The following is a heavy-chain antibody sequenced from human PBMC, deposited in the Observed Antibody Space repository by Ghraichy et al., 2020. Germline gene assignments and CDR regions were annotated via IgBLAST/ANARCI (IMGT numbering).Heavy chain of an antibody. D-gene: IGHD4-17*01. CDR3: AKDPLLGYGDYFDY. Sequence: LSLPCAASGFTFSSYAMSWVRQAPGKGLEWVSAISGSGGSTYYADSVKGRFTISRDNSKNTLYLQMNSLRAEDTAVYYCAKDPLLGYGDYFDYWGQGTLVTVSS. J-gene: IGHJ4*02. CDR1: GFTFSSYA. V-gene: IGHV3-23*01. CDR2: ISGSGGST.